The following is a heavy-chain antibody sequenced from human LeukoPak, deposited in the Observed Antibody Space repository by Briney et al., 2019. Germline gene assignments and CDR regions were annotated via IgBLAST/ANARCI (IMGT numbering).Heavy chain of an antibody. CDR3: ARGVSGATALDF. Sequence: GGSLRLSCTASGYTFSTYSMNWVRQAPGKGLEWVSYISIGSTYVYYADSVKDRFTVSRDNAKNSLVLQMNSLRAEDTAVYYCARGVSGATALDFWGQGTLVTVSS. J-gene: IGHJ4*02. CDR2: ISIGSTYV. V-gene: IGHV3-21*01. D-gene: IGHD4/OR15-4a*01. CDR1: GYTFSTYS.